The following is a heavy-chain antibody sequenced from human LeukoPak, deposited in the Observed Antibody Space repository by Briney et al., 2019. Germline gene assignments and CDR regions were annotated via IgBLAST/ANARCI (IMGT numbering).Heavy chain of an antibody. D-gene: IGHD3-16*01. CDR3: AKDRDGGSNAQAKGFDY. CDR2: ISASGAKT. V-gene: IGHV3-23*01. J-gene: IGHJ4*02. CDR1: GFTFSSYV. Sequence: GGSLRLSCAASGFTFSSYVVSWVRQAPGKGLEWVSVISASGAKTYYADSVKGRLTMSRDNSKNTLYLQMDSLRAEDTAVYYCAKDRDGGSNAQAKGFDYWGQGTLVTVSS.